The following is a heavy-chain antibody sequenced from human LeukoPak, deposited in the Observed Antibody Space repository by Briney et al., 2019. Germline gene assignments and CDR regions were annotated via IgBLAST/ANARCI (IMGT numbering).Heavy chain of an antibody. CDR3: VRVLGATTYYGMDV. CDR2: IYSGGST. CDR1: GFTFSSYW. V-gene: IGHV3-66*01. J-gene: IGHJ6*02. Sequence: GGSLRLSCAASGFTFSSYWMSWVRQAPGKGLEWVSVIYSGGSTYYADSVKGRFTISRDNSKNTLYLQMNSLRAEDTAVYYCVRVLGATTYYGMDVWGQGTTVTVSS. D-gene: IGHD2-15*01.